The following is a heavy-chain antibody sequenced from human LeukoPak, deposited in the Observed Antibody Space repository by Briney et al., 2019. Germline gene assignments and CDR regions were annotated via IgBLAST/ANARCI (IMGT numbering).Heavy chain of an antibody. Sequence: SETLSLTCTVSGGSISSYYWSWIRQPPGKGLEWIGYIYYSGSTKYNPSLKSRVTISVDTSKNQFSLKLSSVTAADTAVYYCARDRQATTAYDAFDIWGRGTMVTVSS. V-gene: IGHV4-59*01. CDR1: GGSISSYY. D-gene: IGHD4-17*01. CDR3: ARDRQATTAYDAFDI. CDR2: IYYSGST. J-gene: IGHJ3*02.